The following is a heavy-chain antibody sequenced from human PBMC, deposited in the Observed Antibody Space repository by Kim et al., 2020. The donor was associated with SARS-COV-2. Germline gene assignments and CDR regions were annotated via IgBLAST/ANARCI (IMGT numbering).Heavy chain of an antibody. D-gene: IGHD6-19*01. V-gene: IGHV3-33*01. Sequence: GGSLRLSCAASGFSFSSYGMHWVRQAPGKGLEWVAVIWYDGSNKYYADSVKGRSTISRDNSKNTVYLQMNSLRAEDRAVYYCARAGSAGYFDYWGQGILVTVSS. CDR3: ARAGSAGYFDY. J-gene: IGHJ4*02. CDR2: IWYDGSNK. CDR1: GFSFSSYG.